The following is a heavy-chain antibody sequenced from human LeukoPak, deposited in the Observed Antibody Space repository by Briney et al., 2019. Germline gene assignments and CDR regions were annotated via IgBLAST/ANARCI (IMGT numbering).Heavy chain of an antibody. CDR2: IKQDGSEK. CDR1: GFTFSSYW. Sequence: GGSLRLSCAASGFTFSSYWMSWVRQAPGKGLEWVANIKQDGSEKYYVDSVKGRFTISRDNAKNSLYLQTNSLRAEDTAVYYCARDLGGAAGTLGFDYWGQGTLVTVSS. D-gene: IGHD6-13*01. V-gene: IGHV3-7*01. J-gene: IGHJ4*02. CDR3: ARDLGGAAGTLGFDY.